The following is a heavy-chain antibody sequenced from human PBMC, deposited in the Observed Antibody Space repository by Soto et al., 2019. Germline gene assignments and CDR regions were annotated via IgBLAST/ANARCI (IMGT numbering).Heavy chain of an antibody. D-gene: IGHD5-12*01. CDR1: GGTFSSYA. Sequence: GAAVKVSCKASGGTFSSYAISWVRQAPGQGLEWMGGIIPIFGTANYAQKFQGRVTITADESTSTVYMELSSLRSEDTAVYCCASSGRLGYNLWDYFAYWGQGTLVTVSS. CDR2: IIPIFGTA. J-gene: IGHJ4*02. V-gene: IGHV1-69*13. CDR3: ASSGRLGYNLWDYFAY.